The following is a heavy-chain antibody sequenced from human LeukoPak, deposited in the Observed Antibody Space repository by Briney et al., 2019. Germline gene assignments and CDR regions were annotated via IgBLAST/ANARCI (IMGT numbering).Heavy chain of an antibody. J-gene: IGHJ4*02. V-gene: IGHV3-74*01. CDR1: GFTFSRYW. CDR3: ASTVTLIDY. Sequence: GGSLRLSCAASGFTFSRYWMHWVRQAPGEGLVWVSRINTDGSHTDYADSGKGRFTISRDNAKNTLYLQMNSLRAEDTAVYYCASTVTLIDYWGQGTLVTVSS. D-gene: IGHD4-17*01. CDR2: INTDGSHT.